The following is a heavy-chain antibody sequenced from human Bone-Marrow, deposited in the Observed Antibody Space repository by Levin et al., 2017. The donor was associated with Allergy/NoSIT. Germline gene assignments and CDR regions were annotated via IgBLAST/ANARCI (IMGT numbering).Heavy chain of an antibody. D-gene: IGHD2-2*01. CDR1: GFTFSRYS. CDR3: ARTDCSGTSSYYLLDS. CDR2: ISRSSSTI. Sequence: GGSLRLSCAASGFTFSRYSMNWVRQAPGRGLEWVSYISRSSSTISYADSVKGRFTISRDNAKNSLYLQMNSLRDEDTAFYYCARTDCSGTSSYYLLDSWGQGTLVTVAS. J-gene: IGHJ5*01. V-gene: IGHV3-48*02.